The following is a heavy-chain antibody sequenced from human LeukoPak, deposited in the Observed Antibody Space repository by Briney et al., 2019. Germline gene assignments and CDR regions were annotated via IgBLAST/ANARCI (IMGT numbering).Heavy chain of an antibody. D-gene: IGHD2/OR15-2a*01. CDR1: GFTFSSYG. J-gene: IGHJ5*02. CDR2: IWYDGSNK. V-gene: IGHV3-33*01. Sequence: GGSLRLSCAASGFTFSSYGMHWVRQAPGKGLEWVAVIWYDGSNKYYADSVKGRFTISRDNAKNSLYLQMNSLRAEDTAVYYCARDQGQYNWFDPWGQGTLVTVSS. CDR3: ARDQGQYNWFDP.